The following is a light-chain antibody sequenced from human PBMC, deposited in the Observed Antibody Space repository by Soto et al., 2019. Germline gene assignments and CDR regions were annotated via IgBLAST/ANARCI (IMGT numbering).Light chain of an antibody. CDR2: GNN. CDR1: SSNIGTYT. J-gene: IGLJ1*01. V-gene: IGLV1-44*01. Sequence: QSVLTQPPSASGTPGQRVTISCSGTSSNIGTYTVSWYEHLPGTAPRLLIYGNNQRPSGVPDRFSGSKSGTSASLAISGLQSEDEAHYYCATWDDSLDVHVFGTGTKVTVL. CDR3: ATWDDSLDVHV.